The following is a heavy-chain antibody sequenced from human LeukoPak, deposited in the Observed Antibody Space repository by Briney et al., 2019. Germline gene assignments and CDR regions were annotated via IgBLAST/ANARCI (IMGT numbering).Heavy chain of an antibody. CDR1: GFTFSSYA. CDR2: ISGSGGST. D-gene: IGHD6-13*01. CDR3: AKVGQQQLVLNWFDP. J-gene: IGHJ5*02. Sequence: PGGSLRLSCAASGFTFSSYAMGWFRKAPGKGLEWVSAISGSGGSTYYADSVKGRFTISRDNSKNTLYLQMNSLRAEDTAVYYCAKVGQQQLVLNWFDPWGQGTLVTVSS. V-gene: IGHV3-23*01.